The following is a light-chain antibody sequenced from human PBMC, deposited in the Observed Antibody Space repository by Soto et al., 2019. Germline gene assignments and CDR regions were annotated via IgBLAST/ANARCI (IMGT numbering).Light chain of an antibody. CDR2: GAS. CDR1: QSVSSN. Sequence: ESVLTQSPATLSLSRGERATRSCGASQSVSSNYLAWYQQKPGLAPRLLIYGASTRATGIPARFSGSGSGTEFTLTISSLQSEDFAVYYCQQYNNWPRTFGQGTKVDIK. CDR3: QQYNNWPRT. V-gene: IGKV3-15*01. J-gene: IGKJ1*01.